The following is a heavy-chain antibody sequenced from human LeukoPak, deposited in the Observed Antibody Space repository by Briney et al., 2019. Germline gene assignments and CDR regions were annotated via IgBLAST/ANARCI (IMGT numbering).Heavy chain of an antibody. J-gene: IGHJ1*01. CDR1: GFTFSTYW. CDR2: IKQDGTET. Sequence: GGSLRLSCAASGFTFSTYWMSWVRHAPGKGLVWVANIKQDGTETYYVDSVWGRFTISRDNAKNSLYLQMNSLRVEDTALYYCARDSTTGSSGWYGYFHHWGQGTLVTVSS. V-gene: IGHV3-7*01. D-gene: IGHD6-19*01. CDR3: ARDSTTGSSGWYGYFHH.